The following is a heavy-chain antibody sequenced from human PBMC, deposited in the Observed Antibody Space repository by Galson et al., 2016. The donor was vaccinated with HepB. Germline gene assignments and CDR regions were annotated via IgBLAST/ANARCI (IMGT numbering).Heavy chain of an antibody. V-gene: IGHV1-3*01. J-gene: IGHJ3*01. CDR2: IGAGNGNT. D-gene: IGHD3-9*01. Sequence: SVKVSCKGSGYSFNSYALHWVRQAPGQRLEWVEWIGAGNGNTRSSQKFQGRVTITSDTSASTVYMELSSLRPEDTAIYYCARGDYDVLTGYYVASFDVWGQGTMVTVSS. CDR1: GYSFNSYA. CDR3: ARGDYDVLTGYYVASFDV.